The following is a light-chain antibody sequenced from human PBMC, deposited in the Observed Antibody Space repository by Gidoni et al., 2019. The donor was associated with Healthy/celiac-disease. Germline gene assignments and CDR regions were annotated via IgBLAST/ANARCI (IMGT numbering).Light chain of an antibody. CDR1: QSISSY. CDR2: AAS. Sequence: DIQMTQSPSSLSASVGDRVPITFRASQSISSYLNWYQQKPGKAPKLLIYAASSLQSGVPSRFSGSGSGTDFTLTISSLQPEDFATYYCQQSYSTPPTFGQGTKVEIK. V-gene: IGKV1-39*01. J-gene: IGKJ1*01. CDR3: QQSYSTPPT.